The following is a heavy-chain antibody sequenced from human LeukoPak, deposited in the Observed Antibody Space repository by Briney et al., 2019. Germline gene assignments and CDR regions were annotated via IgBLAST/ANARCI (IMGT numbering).Heavy chain of an antibody. V-gene: IGHV4-34*01. J-gene: IGHJ4*02. CDR3: ARVVRRVIKPFDY. D-gene: IGHD3-10*01. CDR2: INHSGST. CDR1: GGSFSGYY. Sequence: SETLSLTCAVYGGSFSGYYGSGLRPTLGEGVEWLGEINHSGSTNYNPPRKSPVTISVDTSKKQSSLKVSSVTAADTAVYYCARVVRRVIKPFDYWGQGTLVTVPS.